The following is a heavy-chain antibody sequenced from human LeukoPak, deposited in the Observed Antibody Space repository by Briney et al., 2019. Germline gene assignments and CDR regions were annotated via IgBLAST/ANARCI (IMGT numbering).Heavy chain of an antibody. V-gene: IGHV4-4*09. CDR2: IYTIGST. CDR3: ARHFSCGGDCYSFDY. Sequence: AAETLSLTCTVAAGSITIYCWSWIRQPPGNGREWIGYIYTIGSTNYKPPLKSRVTISVDTSRNQCSLKLRAGTPTNPPWYYFARHFSCGGDCYSFDYWGQGTLVTVSS. D-gene: IGHD2-21*02. CDR1: AGSITIYC. J-gene: IGHJ4*02.